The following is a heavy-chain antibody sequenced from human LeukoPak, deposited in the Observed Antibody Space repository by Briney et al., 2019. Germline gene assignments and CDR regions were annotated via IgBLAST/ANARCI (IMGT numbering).Heavy chain of an antibody. CDR3: ARGGDYSSPGGMDV. V-gene: IGHV3-66*01. CDR2: IYSGGST. Sequence: GGSLRLSCAVSGFTVSTNHMSWVRQVPGKGLEWVSVIYSGGSTYSADSVKGRFTISRDNSKNTLYLQMNSLRAEDTAVYYCARGGDYSSPGGMDVWGQGTTVTVSS. D-gene: IGHD6-13*01. J-gene: IGHJ6*02. CDR1: GFTVSTNH.